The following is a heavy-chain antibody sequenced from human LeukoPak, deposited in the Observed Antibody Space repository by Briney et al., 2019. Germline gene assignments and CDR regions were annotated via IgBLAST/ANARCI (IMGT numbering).Heavy chain of an antibody. CDR2: IRYDGSNK. V-gene: IGHV3-30*02. CDR1: GFTFSSYG. D-gene: IGHD6-19*01. J-gene: IGHJ4*02. Sequence: GGSLRLSCAASGFTFSSYGMHWFRQAPGKGLEWVAFIRYDGSNKYYADSVKGRFTISRDNSKNTLYLQMNSLRAEDTAVYYCARDTSGHRIFDYWGQGTLVTVSS. CDR3: ARDTSGHRIFDY.